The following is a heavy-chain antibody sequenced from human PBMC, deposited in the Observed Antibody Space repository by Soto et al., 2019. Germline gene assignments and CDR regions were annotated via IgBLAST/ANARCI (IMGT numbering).Heavy chain of an antibody. CDR3: ARDSEIVVVPAAMRGWFDP. D-gene: IGHD2-2*01. Sequence: GASVKVSCKASGYTFTSYAMHWVRQAPGQRLEWMGWINAGNGNTKYSQKFQGRVTITRDTSASTAYMELSSLRSEDTAVYYCARDSEIVVVPAAMRGWFDPWGQGTLVTVSS. CDR2: INAGNGNT. CDR1: GYTFTSYA. V-gene: IGHV1-3*01. J-gene: IGHJ5*02.